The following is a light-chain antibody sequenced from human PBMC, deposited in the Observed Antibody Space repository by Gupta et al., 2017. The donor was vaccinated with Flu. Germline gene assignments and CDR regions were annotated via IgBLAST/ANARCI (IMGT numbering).Light chain of an antibody. CDR1: SADVGSHNL. Sequence: QSALTQPASVSGSPGQSITISCTGTSADVGSHNLVSWYQQYPGKAPKLMIYEDNKRPAGVSTRFSGSKSGNTASLTISGRPEADEADYYCCSFTNSGTWVFGGGTKLTVL. J-gene: IGLJ3*02. V-gene: IGLV2-23*01. CDR2: EDN. CDR3: CSFTNSGTWV.